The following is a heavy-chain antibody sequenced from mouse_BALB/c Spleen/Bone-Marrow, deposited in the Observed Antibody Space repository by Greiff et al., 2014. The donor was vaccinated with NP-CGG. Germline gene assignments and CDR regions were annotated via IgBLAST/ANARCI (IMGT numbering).Heavy chain of an antibody. CDR3: AKNLRGNYVRAMDY. CDR1: GFSLTSYG. CDR2: IWRGGST. J-gene: IGHJ4*01. D-gene: IGHD2-1*01. Sequence: VQVVESGPGLVQPSQSLSITCTVSGFSLTSYGVHWVRQSPGKGLEWLGVIWRGGSTDYNAAFMSRLSITKDNSKSQVSFKMNSLQADDTAIYYCAKNLRGNYVRAMDYWGQGTSVTVSS. V-gene: IGHV2-5*01.